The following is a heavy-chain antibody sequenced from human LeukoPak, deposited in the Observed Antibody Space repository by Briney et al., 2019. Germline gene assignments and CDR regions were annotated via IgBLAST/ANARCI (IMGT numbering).Heavy chain of an antibody. J-gene: IGHJ4*02. V-gene: IGHV4-30-2*02. Sequence: SQTLSLTCAVSGGSISSGGYSWSWIRQPPGKGLEWIGYIYHSGSTYYNPSLKSRVTISVDRSKNQFSLKLSSVTAADTAVYYCASSYYDFWSVDYWGQGTLVTVSS. D-gene: IGHD3-3*01. CDR1: GGSISSGGYS. CDR3: ASSYYDFWSVDY. CDR2: IYHSGST.